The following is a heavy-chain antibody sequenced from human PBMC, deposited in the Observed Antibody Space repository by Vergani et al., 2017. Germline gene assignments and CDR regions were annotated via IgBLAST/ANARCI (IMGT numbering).Heavy chain of an antibody. V-gene: IGHV1-2*02. CDR2: INPNSGGT. CDR1: GYTFTGYY. CDR3: ASRDCSSTSCYESDYYGMDV. Sequence: QVQLVQSGAEVKKPGASVKVSCKASGYTFTGYYMHWVRQAPGQGLEWMGWINPNSGGTNYEQKFQGRVTMTRDTSISTAYMELSRLRSDDTAVYYCASRDCSSTSCYESDYYGMDVWGQGTTVTVSS. J-gene: IGHJ6*02. D-gene: IGHD2-2*01.